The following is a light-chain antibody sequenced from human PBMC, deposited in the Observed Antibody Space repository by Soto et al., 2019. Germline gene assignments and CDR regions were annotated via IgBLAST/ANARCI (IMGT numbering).Light chain of an antibody. Sequence: ENVLTQSPGTLSLSKGERATLSCRASQSVSSNLAWYQHKPGQAPMLLIYDASNRATGIPARFSGSGSGTDVTLTISRLESEDFAVYYCQQYGGSPGTFGQGTKVDIK. V-gene: IGKV3-20*01. CDR2: DAS. J-gene: IGKJ1*01. CDR3: QQYGGSPGT. CDR1: QSVSSN.